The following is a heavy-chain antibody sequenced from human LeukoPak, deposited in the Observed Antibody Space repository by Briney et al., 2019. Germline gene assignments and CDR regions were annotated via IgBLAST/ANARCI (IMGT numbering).Heavy chain of an antibody. CDR3: ARDEGYCGGDCYSSGFDY. D-gene: IGHD2-21*02. CDR2: IIPVFGTA. Sequence: SVKVSCKASGGTFSSYAISWVRQAPGQGLEWMGRIIPVFGTANYAQKFQGKVTITTDESTSTAYMELSSLRSEDTAVYYCARDEGYCGGDCYSSGFDYWGQGTLVTVSS. J-gene: IGHJ4*02. CDR1: GGTFSSYA. V-gene: IGHV1-69*05.